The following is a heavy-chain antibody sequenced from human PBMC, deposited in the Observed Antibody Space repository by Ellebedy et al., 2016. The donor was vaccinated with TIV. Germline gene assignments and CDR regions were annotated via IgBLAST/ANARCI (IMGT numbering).Heavy chain of an antibody. Sequence: GESLKISCAASGFMTKSHALNWVRQAPGKGLEWVATLSFDGSNEYYADSVKGRFTISRDISKNTLYLKMSSLTTEDTAVYYCARRALVVPAAHFDHWGQGTPVTVSS. V-gene: IGHV3-30-3*01. CDR1: GFMTKSHA. D-gene: IGHD2-2*01. J-gene: IGHJ4*02. CDR3: ARRALVVPAAHFDH. CDR2: LSFDGSNE.